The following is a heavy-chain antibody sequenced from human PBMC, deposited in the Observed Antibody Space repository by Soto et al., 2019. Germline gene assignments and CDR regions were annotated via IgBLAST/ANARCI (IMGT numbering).Heavy chain of an antibody. CDR3: ARSYSSSWSDNLEPTNNYYGMDV. CDR1: GYSFTSYW. CDR2: IYPGDSDT. V-gene: IGHV5-51*01. J-gene: IGHJ6*02. Sequence: GESLKISCKGSGYSFTSYWIGWVRQMPGKGLEWMGIIYPGDSDTRYSPSFQGQVTISADKSISTAYLQWSSLKASDTAMYYCARSYSSSWSDNLEPTNNYYGMDVWGQGTTVTVSS. D-gene: IGHD6-13*01.